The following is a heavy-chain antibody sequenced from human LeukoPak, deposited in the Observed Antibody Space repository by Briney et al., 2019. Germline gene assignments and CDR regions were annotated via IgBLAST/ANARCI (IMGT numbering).Heavy chain of an antibody. Sequence: PGGSLRLSCAASGFTFSSYAMHWVRQAPGKGLEYVSAISSNGGSTYYANSVKGRFTISRDNSKNTLYLQMGSLRAEDMAVYHCARARGGYWGQGTLVTVSS. V-gene: IGHV3-64*01. J-gene: IGHJ4*02. D-gene: IGHD3-10*01. CDR1: GFTFSSYA. CDR2: ISSNGGST. CDR3: ARARGGY.